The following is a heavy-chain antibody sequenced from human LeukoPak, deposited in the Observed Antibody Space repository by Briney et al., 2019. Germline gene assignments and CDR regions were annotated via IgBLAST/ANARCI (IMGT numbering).Heavy chain of an antibody. CDR2: ISSSRRTI. CDR1: GFTFSSYN. J-gene: IGHJ4*02. V-gene: IGHV3-48*01. Sequence: GGCLRLSCAASGFTFSSYNINWVRQAPGKGLEWVSYISSSRRTISYADSVKGRFTISRDNAKNSLYLQMNSLRAEDTAVYYCARSSSRYCSGGSCYSGVLGYFDYWGQGTLVTVSS. CDR3: ARSSSRYCSGGSCYSGVLGYFDY. D-gene: IGHD2-15*01.